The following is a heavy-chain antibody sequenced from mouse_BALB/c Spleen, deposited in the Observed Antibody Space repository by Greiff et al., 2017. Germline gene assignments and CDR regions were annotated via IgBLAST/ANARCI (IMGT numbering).Heavy chain of an antibody. Sequence: VQLQQSGPELVKPGASVKISCKASGYSFTGYYMHWVKQSHVKSLEWIGRINPYNGATSYNQNFKDKASLTVDKSSSTSYMELHSLTSEDSAVYYCARSPLGDFDYWGQGTTLTVSS. CDR1: GYSFTGYY. V-gene: IGHV1-31*01. D-gene: IGHD4-1*01. CDR3: ARSPLGDFDY. J-gene: IGHJ2*01. CDR2: INPYNGAT.